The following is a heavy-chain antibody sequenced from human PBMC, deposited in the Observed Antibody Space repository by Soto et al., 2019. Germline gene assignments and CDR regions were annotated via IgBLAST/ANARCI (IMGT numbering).Heavy chain of an antibody. V-gene: IGHV4-31*03. CDR2: IFYTGST. CDR1: GGPFSRGGYY. Sequence: SETLSLTCTVSGGPFSRGGYYWSWIRQHPGKGLECIGYIFYTGSTYYNPTLKSRVTMSVDTSKRQFSLNLSSLTAADTAVYYCARFYSVNYLAFFAYGGQGPLAPVPS. J-gene: IGHJ4*02. D-gene: IGHD6-13*01. CDR3: ARFYSVNYLAFFAY.